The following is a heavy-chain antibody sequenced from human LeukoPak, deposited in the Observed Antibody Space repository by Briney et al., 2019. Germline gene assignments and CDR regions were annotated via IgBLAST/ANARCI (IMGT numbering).Heavy chain of an antibody. CDR3: ARHPYDSSANAFDI. J-gene: IGHJ3*02. D-gene: IGHD3-22*01. CDR2: IIPIFGTA. V-gene: IGHV1-69*06. CDR1: GGTFSSYA. Sequence: SVKVSCKASGGTFSSYAISWVRQAPGQGLEWMGGIIPIFGTANYAQKFQGRVTITADKSTSTAYMELSSLRSEDTAVYYCARHPYDSSANAFDIWGQGTMVTVSS.